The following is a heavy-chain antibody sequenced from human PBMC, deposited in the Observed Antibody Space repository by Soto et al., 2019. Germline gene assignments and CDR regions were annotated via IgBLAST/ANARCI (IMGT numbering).Heavy chain of an antibody. CDR3: AKDQLSYYDSSGYYFWAMVSGFDY. CDR2: VSASGLNT. J-gene: IGHJ4*02. CDR1: GFTFSTYA. V-gene: IGHV3-23*01. Sequence: PGGSLRLSCAASGFTFSTYAMAWVRQAPWKGLEWVSGVSASGLNTDYADPVKGRFYISRDNSKNTLYLQMNSLRAEDTAVYYCAKDQLSYYDSSGYYFWAMVSGFDYWGQGTLVTVSS. D-gene: IGHD3-22*01.